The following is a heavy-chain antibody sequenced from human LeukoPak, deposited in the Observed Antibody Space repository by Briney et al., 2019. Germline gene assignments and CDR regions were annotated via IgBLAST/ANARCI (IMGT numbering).Heavy chain of an antibody. CDR2: IYYSGST. V-gene: IGHV4-39*07. Sequence: SETLSLTCTVSGGSLSSSSYYWGWIRQPPGTGLEWIGSIYYSGSTYYNPSLKSRVTISVDTSKNQFSLKLSSVTAADTAVYYCARAGYSYGSDYYYMDVWGKGTTVTVSS. D-gene: IGHD5-18*01. CDR1: GGSLSSSSYY. J-gene: IGHJ6*03. CDR3: ARAGYSYGSDYYYMDV.